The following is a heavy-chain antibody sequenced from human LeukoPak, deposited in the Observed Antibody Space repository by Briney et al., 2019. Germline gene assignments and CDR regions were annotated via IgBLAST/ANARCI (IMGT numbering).Heavy chain of an antibody. CDR3: ARDPGGYSYGTIDY. CDR2: IWYDGSNK. V-gene: IGHV3-33*01. D-gene: IGHD5-18*01. Sequence: PGGSLRLSCAASGFTFSSYGMHWVRQAPGKGPEWVAVIWYDGSNKYYANSVKGRFTISRDNSENMLYLQMNSLRADDTAVYYCARDPGGYSYGTIDYWGQGTLVTVSS. CDR1: GFTFSSYG. J-gene: IGHJ4*02.